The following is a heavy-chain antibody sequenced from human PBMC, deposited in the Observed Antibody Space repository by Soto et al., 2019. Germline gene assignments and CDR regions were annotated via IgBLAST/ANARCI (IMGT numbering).Heavy chain of an antibody. CDR1: GFTFSSYA. Sequence: EVQLLESGGGLVQPGGSLRLSCAASGFTFSSYAMRWVRQAPGKGLEWVSAISGRGGSTYYADAVKGRFTISRGNPKNTLYLQMNRLRAEDTAVYYCEKDGMYYEILPGSSPLGAFDIWGQGTMVTVSS. V-gene: IGHV3-23*01. CDR3: EKDGMYYEILPGSSPLGAFDI. D-gene: IGHD3-9*01. CDR2: ISGRGGST. J-gene: IGHJ3*02.